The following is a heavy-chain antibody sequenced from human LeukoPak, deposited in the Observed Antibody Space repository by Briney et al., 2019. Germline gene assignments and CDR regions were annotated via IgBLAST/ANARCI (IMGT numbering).Heavy chain of an antibody. V-gene: IGHV4-39*07. CDR3: ARVFSSSSGWYSYYYYMDV. D-gene: IGHD6-19*01. Sequence: SETLSLTCTVSGGSISSSSYYWGWIRQPPGKGLEWIGSIYYSGSTYYNPSLKSRVTISVDTSKNQFSLKLSSVTAADTAVYYCARVFSSSSGWYSYYYYMDVWGKGTTVTVSS. CDR1: GGSISSSSYY. J-gene: IGHJ6*03. CDR2: IYYSGST.